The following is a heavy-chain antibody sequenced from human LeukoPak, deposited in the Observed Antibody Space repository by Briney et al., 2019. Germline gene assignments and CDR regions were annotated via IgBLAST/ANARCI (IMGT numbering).Heavy chain of an antibody. D-gene: IGHD1-26*01. CDR3: AKDGPSGSFKDYYYYMDV. V-gene: IGHV3-30-3*01. CDR2: ISYDGSDK. J-gene: IGHJ6*03. Sequence: GGSLRLSCAASGFIFSSYALHWVRQATGKGLEWLALISYDGSDKYYADSVKGRFIISRDNSKNKVYLQMNSLRTEDTAIYYCAKDGPSGSFKDYYYYMDVWGKGTTVTVSS. CDR1: GFIFSSYA.